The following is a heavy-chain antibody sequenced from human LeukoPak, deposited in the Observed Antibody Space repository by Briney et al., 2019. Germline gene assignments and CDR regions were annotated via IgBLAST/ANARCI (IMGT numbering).Heavy chain of an antibody. Sequence: SETLSLTCTVSDGSISSYYWSWIRQPPGKGLEWIGYIYYSGSTNYNPSLKSRVTISVDTSKNQFSLKLSSVTAADTAVYYCARVRDYGDYAANWFDPWGQGTLVTVSS. CDR1: DGSISSYY. D-gene: IGHD4-17*01. CDR2: IYYSGST. V-gene: IGHV4-59*01. CDR3: ARVRDYGDYAANWFDP. J-gene: IGHJ5*02.